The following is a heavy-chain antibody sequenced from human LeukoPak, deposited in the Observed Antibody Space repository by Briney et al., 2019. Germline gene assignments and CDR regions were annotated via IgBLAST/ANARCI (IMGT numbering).Heavy chain of an antibody. CDR2: ISYSGST. D-gene: IGHD2-21*01. Sequence: SETLSLTCTVSGGSISSSTYSWTWIRQPPGKGLEWIGNISYSGSTHYNPSLKSRVTISVDTSKNQFSLKLSSVTAADTAVYSCARERGLGVISPYIDYWGQGTQVTVSS. CDR3: ARERGLGVISPYIDY. V-gene: IGHV4-39*02. J-gene: IGHJ4*02. CDR1: GGSISSSTYS.